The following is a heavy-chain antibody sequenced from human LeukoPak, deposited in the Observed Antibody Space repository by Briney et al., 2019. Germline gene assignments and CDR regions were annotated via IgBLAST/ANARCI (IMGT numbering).Heavy chain of an antibody. D-gene: IGHD5-18*01. J-gene: IGHJ4*02. CDR3: ARGVVDTAMAPPFDY. V-gene: IGHV4-34*01. CDR2: INHSGST. CDR1: GASFSGYY. Sequence: SETLSLTCAVYGASFSGYYWSWIHQPPGKGLEWSGEINHSGSTNYNPSLKSRLTISADTSKNQSSLKLSSVTAADTAVYYCARGVVDTAMAPPFDYWGQGTLVTVSS.